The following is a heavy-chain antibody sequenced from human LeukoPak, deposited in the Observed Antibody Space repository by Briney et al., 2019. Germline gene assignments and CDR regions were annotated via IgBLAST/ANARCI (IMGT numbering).Heavy chain of an antibody. CDR3: ARGGYYYDSSGYI. CDR1: GFTFSSYW. Sequence: GGSLRLSCAASGFTFSSYWMHWVRQAPGNGLVWVSRINSDGSSTSYADSVKGRFTISRDNAKNTLYLQMNSLRAEDTAVYYCARGGYYYDSSGYIWGQGTLVTVSS. D-gene: IGHD3-22*01. CDR2: INSDGSST. V-gene: IGHV3-74*01. J-gene: IGHJ4*02.